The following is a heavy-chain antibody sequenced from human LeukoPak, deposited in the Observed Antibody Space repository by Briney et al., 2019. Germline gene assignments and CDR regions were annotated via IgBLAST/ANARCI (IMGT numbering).Heavy chain of an antibody. D-gene: IGHD1-26*01. CDR3: AREFSGSYYFDY. Sequence: PGGSLRLSCAASGFTFSSYGMSWVRQAPGKGLEWVSAISGSGGSTYYADSVKGRFTISRDNSKNTLYLQMNSLRAEDTAVYYCAREFSGSYYFDYWGQGTLVTVSS. CDR2: ISGSGGST. CDR1: GFTFSSYG. V-gene: IGHV3-23*01. J-gene: IGHJ4*02.